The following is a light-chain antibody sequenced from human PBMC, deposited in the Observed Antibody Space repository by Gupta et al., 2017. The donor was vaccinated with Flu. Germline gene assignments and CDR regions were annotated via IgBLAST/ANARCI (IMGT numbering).Light chain of an antibody. CDR3: QSYDSTNRWV. CDR2: EDN. CDR1: SGSIASNY. V-gene: IGLV6-57*01. J-gene: IGLJ3*02. Sequence: FMLTQPPSVSESPGKTVTISCTRDSGSIASNYVQWYQQRPGSSPTILISEDNQRVPGVPDRFSGSFDSSSNSASLTISGLRPEDEADYYCQSYDSTNRWVFGGGTRLTVL.